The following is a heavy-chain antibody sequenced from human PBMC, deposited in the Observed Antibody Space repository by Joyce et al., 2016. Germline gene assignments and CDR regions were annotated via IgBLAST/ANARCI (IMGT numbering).Heavy chain of an antibody. J-gene: IGHJ6*02. CDR1: GFTFRNAW. Sequence: EVQLVESGGGLVKPGGSLRLSCAASGFTFRNAWMTWVRQAPGKGLEWVGRIRSKIDGGTRDYAAPVRGRFTISRDDSRNTLYLQMNNLKTEDTALYYCATGDSSVYYYYYYGLDAWGQGTTVTVSS. CDR2: IRSKIDGGTR. CDR3: ATGDSSVYYYYYYGLDA. V-gene: IGHV3-15*01. D-gene: IGHD3-22*01.